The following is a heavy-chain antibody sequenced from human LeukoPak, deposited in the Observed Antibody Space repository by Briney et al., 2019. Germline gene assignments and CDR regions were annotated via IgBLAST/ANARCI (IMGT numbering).Heavy chain of an antibody. V-gene: IGHV3-74*01. J-gene: IGHJ6*03. Sequence: PGGSLRLSCSASGFTFSSYWMHWVRQAPGKGLVWVSRINTDGSSTTYADSVKGRLTISRDNAKNTLYLQMNSLRAEDTAVYYCARGGGTTGTADYYYMDVWGKGTTVTVAS. CDR3: ARGGGTTGTADYYYMDV. CDR1: GFTFSSYW. CDR2: INTDGSST. D-gene: IGHD1-1*01.